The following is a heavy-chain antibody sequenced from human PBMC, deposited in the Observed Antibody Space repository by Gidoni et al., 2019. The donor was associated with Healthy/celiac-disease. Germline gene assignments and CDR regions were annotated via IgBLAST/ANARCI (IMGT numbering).Heavy chain of an antibody. CDR2: IIPILGIA. CDR1: GGTFSSYT. J-gene: IGHJ6*02. Sequence: QVQLVQSGAEVKKPGSSVKVSCKASGGTFSSYTISWVRQAPGQGLEWMGRIIPILGIANYAQKFQGRVTITADKSTSTAYMELSSLRSEDTAVYYCARGPEMATTRSGMDVWGQGTTVTVSS. V-gene: IGHV1-69*02. D-gene: IGHD5-12*01. CDR3: ARGPEMATTRSGMDV.